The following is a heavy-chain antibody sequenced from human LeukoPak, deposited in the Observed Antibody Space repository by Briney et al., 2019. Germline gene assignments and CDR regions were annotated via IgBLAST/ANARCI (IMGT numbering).Heavy chain of an antibody. CDR3: ARAAAADTFDY. V-gene: IGHV3-66*01. CDR1: GFTVSSNY. D-gene: IGHD6-13*01. Sequence: PGGSLRLSCAASGFTVSSNYMSWVRQAPGKGLEWVSVIYSGGSTYYADSAKGRFTISRDNSKNTLYLQMNSLRAEDTAVYYCARAAAADTFDYWGQGTLVTVSS. CDR2: IYSGGST. J-gene: IGHJ4*02.